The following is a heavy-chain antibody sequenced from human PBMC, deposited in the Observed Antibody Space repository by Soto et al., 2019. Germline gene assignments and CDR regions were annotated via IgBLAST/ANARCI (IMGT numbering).Heavy chain of an antibody. CDR2: IYHSGST. CDR3: ARDLPRQGVLFPPSGMDV. CDR1: GGSISSGGYS. D-gene: IGHD2-8*02. Sequence: SETLSLTCAVSGGSISSGGYSWSWIRQPPGKGLEWIGYIYHSGSTYYNPSLKSRVTISVDRSKNQFSLKLSSVTAADTAVYYCARDLPRQGVLFPPSGMDVGGKGTRVT. J-gene: IGHJ6*04. V-gene: IGHV4-30-2*01.